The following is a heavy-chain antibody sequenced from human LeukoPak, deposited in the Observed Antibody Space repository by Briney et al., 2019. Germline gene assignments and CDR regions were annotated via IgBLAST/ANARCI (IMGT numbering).Heavy chain of an antibody. CDR2: ISGSGGST. D-gene: IGHD3-10*02. CDR1: GFTFSSYA. CDR3: AKVMFGAMAYYFDY. J-gene: IGHJ4*02. V-gene: IGHV3-23*01. Sequence: GGSLRLSCTASGFTFSSYAMSWVRQAPGKGLEWVSAISGSGGSTYYADSVKGRFTISRDNSKNTLYLQMNSLRAEDTAVYYCAKVMFGAMAYYFDYWGQGTLVTVSS.